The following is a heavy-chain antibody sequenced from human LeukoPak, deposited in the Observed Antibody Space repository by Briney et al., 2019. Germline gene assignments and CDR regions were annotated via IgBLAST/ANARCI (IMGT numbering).Heavy chain of an antibody. CDR2: INPSGGST. D-gene: IGHD3-22*01. CDR3: ARDGSSGYASDAFDI. J-gene: IGHJ3*02. V-gene: IGHV1-46*01. CDR1: GYTFTSYY. Sequence: GASVKVSCKASGYTFTSYYMHWVRQAPGQGLEWMGIINPSGGSTSYAQKFQGRVTMTRDTSTSTVYMGLSSLRSEDTAVYYCARDGSSGYASDAFDIWGQGTMVTVSS.